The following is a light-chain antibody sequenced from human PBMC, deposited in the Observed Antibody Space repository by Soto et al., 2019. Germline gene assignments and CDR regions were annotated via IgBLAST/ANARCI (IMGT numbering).Light chain of an antibody. CDR1: QSVSSSY. Sequence: EIVLTQSPGTLSLSPGERATLSCRASQSVSSSYLALYQQKPGQAPRLLIYGASSRATGIPDRFSGSGSGTDFTLIISRLEPEDFAVYYWQQYGSSPLTFGGGTKVEIK. CDR3: QQYGSSPLT. J-gene: IGKJ4*01. CDR2: GAS. V-gene: IGKV3-20*01.